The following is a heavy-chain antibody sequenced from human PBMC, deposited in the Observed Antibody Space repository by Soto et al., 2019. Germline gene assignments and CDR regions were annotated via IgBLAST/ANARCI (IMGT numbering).Heavy chain of an antibody. CDR2: IRGSGDST. D-gene: IGHD2-2*01. J-gene: IGHJ4*02. V-gene: IGHV3-23*01. Sequence: EVQVLQSGGGLVQPGGSLRLSCAASGFTFSSYAMSSVRQAPGKGLEWVSVIRGSGDSTYYADSVKGRFTISRDNSKNTLYLQMSSLRAEDTAADYCAKLPLSMQYFDDWGQGTLVTVSS. CDR3: AKLPLSMQYFDD. CDR1: GFTFSSYA.